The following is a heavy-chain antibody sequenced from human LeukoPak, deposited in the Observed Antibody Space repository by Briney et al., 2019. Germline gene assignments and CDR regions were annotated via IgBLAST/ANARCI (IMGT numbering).Heavy chain of an antibody. Sequence: GGSLRLSCAASGCTFSSYWMHWVRQGPGKGLVWVSRINSDGSSTNYADSVKGRFTISRDNSKNTLYLQMNSLRAEDTAVYYCARDQRDDHSGSYGYFDYWGQGTLVTVSS. J-gene: IGHJ4*02. D-gene: IGHD1-26*01. V-gene: IGHV3-74*01. CDR1: GCTFSSYW. CDR3: ARDQRDDHSGSYGYFDY. CDR2: INSDGSST.